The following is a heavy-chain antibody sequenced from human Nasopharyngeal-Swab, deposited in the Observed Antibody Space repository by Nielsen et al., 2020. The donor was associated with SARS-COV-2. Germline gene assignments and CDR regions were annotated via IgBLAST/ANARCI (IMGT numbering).Heavy chain of an antibody. J-gene: IGHJ6*02. CDR2: FDPEDGVT. D-gene: IGHD3-3*01. Sequence: WVRQAPGQGLEWMGGFDPEDGVTIYAQKFQGRVTITADESTSTAYMELSSLRSEDTAVYYCARSRARIQYDFWSGYYYYGMDVWGQGTTVTVSS. CDR3: ARSRARIQYDFWSGYYYYGMDV. V-gene: IGHV1-24*01.